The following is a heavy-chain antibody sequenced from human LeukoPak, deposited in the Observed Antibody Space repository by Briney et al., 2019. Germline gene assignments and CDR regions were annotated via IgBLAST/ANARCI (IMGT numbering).Heavy chain of an antibody. J-gene: IGHJ6*02. Sequence: ASVKVSCKASGYTFTSYGISWVRQAPGQGLEWMGWISAYNGNTNYAQKLQGRVTMTTDTSTSTAYMELRSLRSDDTAVYYCARDPVSGGDYLYYYGMDVWGQGTTVTVSS. V-gene: IGHV1-18*01. CDR3: ARDPVSGGDYLYYYGMDV. CDR2: ISAYNGNT. CDR1: GYTFTSYG. D-gene: IGHD4-17*01.